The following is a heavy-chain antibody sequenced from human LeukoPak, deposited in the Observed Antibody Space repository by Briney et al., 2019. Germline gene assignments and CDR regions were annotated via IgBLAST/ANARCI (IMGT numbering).Heavy chain of an antibody. V-gene: IGHV4-34*01. CDR1: GGSFSGYY. Sequence: SETLSHTCAVYGGSFSGYYWSWIRQPPGKGLEWIGEINHSGSTNYNPSLKSRVTISVDTSKNQFSLKLSSVTAADTAVYYCARVTVKDYWGQGTLVTVSS. D-gene: IGHD4-17*01. CDR3: ARVTVKDY. CDR2: INHSGST. J-gene: IGHJ4*02.